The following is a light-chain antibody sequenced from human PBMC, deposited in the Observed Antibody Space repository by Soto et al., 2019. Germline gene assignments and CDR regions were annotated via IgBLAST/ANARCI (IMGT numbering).Light chain of an antibody. V-gene: IGLV2-11*01. Sequence: QSALTQPSSVSGSPGQSVTISCTGTSSDVGGYTYVSWYQQHPAKAPKLMIYDVSQRPSGVPDRFSASKSGNTASLTISGLQAEDEADYYCCSYAGSYTVVFGGGTKLTVL. CDR1: SSDVGGYTY. CDR3: CSYAGSYTVV. CDR2: DVS. J-gene: IGLJ2*01.